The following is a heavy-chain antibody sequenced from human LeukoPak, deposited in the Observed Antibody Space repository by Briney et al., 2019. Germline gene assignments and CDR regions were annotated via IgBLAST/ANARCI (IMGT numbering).Heavy chain of an antibody. CDR2: IKRDGSEE. V-gene: IGHV3-7*01. CDR1: GFIFSNNG. D-gene: IGHD3-10*01. Sequence: GGSLRLSCAASGFIFSNNGMSWLRQAPEKGLEWVAQIKRDGSEEHYVDSVKGRFTISRDNAKKSVFLQMNSLRVEDTAVYYCSRDLVGSSDHWGQGTLVTVSS. CDR3: SRDLVGSSDH. J-gene: IGHJ4*02.